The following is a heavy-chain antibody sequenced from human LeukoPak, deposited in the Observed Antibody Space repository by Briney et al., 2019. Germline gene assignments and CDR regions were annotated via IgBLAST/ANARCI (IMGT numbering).Heavy chain of an antibody. D-gene: IGHD3-10*01. CDR3: ARAYVYGSGSPSNEGYYYGMDV. CDR2: ISSSSSYI. V-gene: IGHV3-21*01. CDR1: GFTFSSYS. J-gene: IGHJ6*02. Sequence: GGPLRLSCAASGFTFSSYSMNWVRQAPGKGLEWVSSISSSSSYIYYADSVKGRFTISRDNAKNSLYLQMNSLRAEDTAVYNCARAYVYGSGSPSNEGYYYGMDVWGQGTTVTVSS.